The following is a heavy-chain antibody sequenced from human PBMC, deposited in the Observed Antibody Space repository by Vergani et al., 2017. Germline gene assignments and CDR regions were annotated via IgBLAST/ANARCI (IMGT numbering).Heavy chain of an antibody. D-gene: IGHD1-7*01. V-gene: IGHV3-30*02. CDR2: IRYDGSRR. CDR1: GFIFSSHG. Sequence: QVQLVEWGGGVVQPGGSLRLSCTASGFIFSSHGMHWVRQAPGKGLEWVAFIRYDGSRRDYGASVKGRFTISRDNSKNMVYIQMNSLRPEDTAVYYCVKGKGTFENWGQGPLVTVSS. CDR3: VKGKGTFEN. J-gene: IGHJ4*02.